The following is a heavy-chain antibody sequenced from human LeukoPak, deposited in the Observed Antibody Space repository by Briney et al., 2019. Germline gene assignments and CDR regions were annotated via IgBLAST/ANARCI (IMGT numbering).Heavy chain of an antibody. V-gene: IGHV3-30*18. CDR3: AKSRIGSGWYVSDY. CDR2: ISYDGSNK. Sequence: PGGSLRLSCAASGFTFSSYGMPWVRQAPGKGLEWVAVISYDGSNKYYADSVKGRFTISRDNSKNTLYLQMNSLRAEDTAVYYCAKSRIGSGWYVSDYWGQGTLVTVSS. CDR1: GFTFSSYG. J-gene: IGHJ4*02. D-gene: IGHD6-19*01.